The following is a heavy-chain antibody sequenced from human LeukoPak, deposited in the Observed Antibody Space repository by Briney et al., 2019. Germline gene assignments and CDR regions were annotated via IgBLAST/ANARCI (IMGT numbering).Heavy chain of an antibody. Sequence: PGGSLRLSCAASGFTFSSYSMNWVRQAPGKGLEWVSSISSSSRHIYYADSVKGRFTIFRDDAKNSLFLQMDSPRVEDTAMYYCVRDFSTVTTAYLHHWGQGTLLTVSS. J-gene: IGHJ1*01. CDR2: ISSSSRHI. D-gene: IGHD4-17*01. CDR3: VRDFSTVTTAYLHH. CDR1: GFTFSSYS. V-gene: IGHV3-21*04.